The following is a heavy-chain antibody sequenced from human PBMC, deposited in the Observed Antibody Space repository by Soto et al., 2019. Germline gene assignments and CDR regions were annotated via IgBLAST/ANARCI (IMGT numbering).Heavy chain of an antibody. D-gene: IGHD4-4*01. CDR2: IYYSGST. V-gene: IGHV4-31*03. Sequence: QVQLQESGPGLVKPSQTLSLTCTVSGGSISSGGYYWSWIRQHPGKGLEWIGYIYYSGSTYYNPSLKSRVTLSVDTSKDQFPLKLSSVTAADTAVYYCAREASNREFDYWGQGTLVTVSS. CDR3: AREASNREFDY. J-gene: IGHJ4*02. CDR1: GGSISSGGYY.